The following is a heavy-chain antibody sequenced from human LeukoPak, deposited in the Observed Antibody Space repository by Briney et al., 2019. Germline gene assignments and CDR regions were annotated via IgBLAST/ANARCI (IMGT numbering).Heavy chain of an antibody. D-gene: IGHD3-22*01. CDR2: IRRKTYGGRP. CDR1: GFTFGNHA. CDR3: TRVNYYDSSSFYYGYFDY. V-gene: IGHV3-49*04. J-gene: IGHJ4*02. Sequence: SLRVSCTASGFTFGNHAMSWVRQAPGKGLEWVGFIRRKTYGGRPDYAASVQGRFTITRDDSESIAYLQMNRLKTEDTGVYYCTRVNYYDSSSFYYGYFDYWGQGGLLTVSS.